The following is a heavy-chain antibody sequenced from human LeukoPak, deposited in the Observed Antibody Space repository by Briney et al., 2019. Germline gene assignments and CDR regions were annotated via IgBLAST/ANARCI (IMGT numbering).Heavy chain of an antibody. CDR1: GFTFSSYA. J-gene: IGHJ4*02. CDR2: ISYDGSNK. V-gene: IGHV3-30-3*01. CDR3: ARGGPGSITMIVVVIKYYFDY. Sequence: SGGSLRLSCAASGFTFSSYAMHWVRQAPGKGLEWVAVISYDGSNKYYADSMKGRFTISRDNSKNTLYLQMNSLRAEDTAVYYCARGGPGSITMIVVVIKYYFDYWGQGTLVTVSS. D-gene: IGHD3-22*01.